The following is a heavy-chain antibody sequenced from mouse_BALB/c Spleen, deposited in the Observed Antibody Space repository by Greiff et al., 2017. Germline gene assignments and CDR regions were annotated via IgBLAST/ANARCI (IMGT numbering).Heavy chain of an antibody. V-gene: IGHV1-5*01. Sequence: EVQLQQSGTVLARPGASVKMSCKASGYTFTSYWMHWVKQRPGQGLEWIGAIYPGNSDTSYNQKFKGKAKLTAVTSTSTAYMELSSLTNEDSAVDYCTRDPYGNYSYWGQGTTLTVSS. J-gene: IGHJ2*01. CDR3: TRDPYGNYSY. D-gene: IGHD2-1*01. CDR1: GYTFTSYW. CDR2: IYPGNSDT.